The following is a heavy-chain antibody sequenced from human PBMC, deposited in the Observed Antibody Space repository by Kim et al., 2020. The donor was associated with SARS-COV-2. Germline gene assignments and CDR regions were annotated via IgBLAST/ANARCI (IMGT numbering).Heavy chain of an antibody. D-gene: IGHD1-1*01. CDR3: ARDHGLQLNYYYYGMDV. CDR1: GFTFSSYA. J-gene: IGHJ6*02. CDR2: ISYDGSNK. Sequence: GGSLRLSCAASGFTFSSYAMHWVRQAPGKGLEWVAVISYDGSNKYYADSVKGRFTISRDNSKNTLYLQMNSLRAEDTAVYYCARDHGLQLNYYYYGMDVWGQGTTVTVSS. V-gene: IGHV3-30*04.